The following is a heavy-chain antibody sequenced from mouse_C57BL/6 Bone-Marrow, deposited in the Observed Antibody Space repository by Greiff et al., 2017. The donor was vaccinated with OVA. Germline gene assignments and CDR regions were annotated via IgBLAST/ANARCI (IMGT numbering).Heavy chain of an antibody. D-gene: IGHD2-3*01. CDR1: GYTFTSYW. CDR3: ARWLLRGYFDV. CDR2: IHPNSGST. Sequence: QVQLQQSGAELVKPGASVKLSCKASGYTFTSYWMHWVKQRPGQGLEWIGMIHPNSGSTNYNEKFKSKATLTVDKSSSTAYMQLSSLTSEDSAVYYCARWLLRGYFDVWGTGTTVTVSS. V-gene: IGHV1-64*01. J-gene: IGHJ1*03.